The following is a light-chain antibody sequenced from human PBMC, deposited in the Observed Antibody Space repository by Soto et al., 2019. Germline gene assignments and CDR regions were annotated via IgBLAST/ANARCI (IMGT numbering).Light chain of an antibody. Sequence: EIVLTQSPGTLSVSPGERATLSCWASQSVSSKLAWYQQKPGQAPRLLFYGASTGATGIPARFSGSGSETEFTLSISSLQSEDFAVYYCQQYNNWPGTFGQGTKVEIK. V-gene: IGKV3-15*01. CDR3: QQYNNWPGT. CDR2: GAS. J-gene: IGKJ1*01. CDR1: QSVSSK.